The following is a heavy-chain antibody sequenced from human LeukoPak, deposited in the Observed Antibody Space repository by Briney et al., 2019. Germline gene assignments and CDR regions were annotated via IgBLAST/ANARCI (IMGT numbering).Heavy chain of an antibody. Sequence: SETLSLTCTVSGGSISSYYWSWIRQPPGKGLEWIGYIYYSGSTNYNPSLKSRVTISVDTSKNQFSLKLSSVTAADTAVYYCAREGGYSSSNNWFDPWGQGTLVTVSS. D-gene: IGHD6-6*01. CDR1: GGSISSYY. V-gene: IGHV4-59*12. J-gene: IGHJ5*02. CDR3: AREGGYSSSNNWFDP. CDR2: IYYSGST.